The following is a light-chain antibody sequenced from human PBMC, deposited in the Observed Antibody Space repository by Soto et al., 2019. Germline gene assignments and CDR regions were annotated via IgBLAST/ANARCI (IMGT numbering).Light chain of an antibody. V-gene: IGKV3-15*01. CDR3: QQYNNWPQT. CDR1: QSVGTN. Sequence: EIVMTQSPATLSMSPGERATLSCRASQSVGTNVAWFQQKPGQPPRLLMYGASTWATGIPVRFSGSGSGTEFTLTISSLQSEDFAEYHCQQYNNWPQTFGQGTKVDI. CDR2: GAS. J-gene: IGKJ1*01.